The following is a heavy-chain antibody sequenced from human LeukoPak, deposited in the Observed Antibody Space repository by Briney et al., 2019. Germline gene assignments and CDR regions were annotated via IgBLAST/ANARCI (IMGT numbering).Heavy chain of an antibody. CDR1: GYSISSGYY. CDR2: IYHSGST. CDR3: ARTDVVVTAWHFQH. V-gene: IGHV4-38-2*02. J-gene: IGHJ1*01. D-gene: IGHD2-21*02. Sequence: SETLSLTCTVSGYSISSGYYWGWIRQPPGKGLEWIGSIYHSGSTYYNPSLKSRVTISVDTSKNQFSLKLSSVTAADTAVYYCARTDVVVTAWHFQHWGQGTLVTVSS.